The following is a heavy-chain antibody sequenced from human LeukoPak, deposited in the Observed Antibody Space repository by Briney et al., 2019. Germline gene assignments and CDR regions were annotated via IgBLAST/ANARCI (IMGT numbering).Heavy chain of an antibody. CDR1: GYSFTSYW. D-gene: IGHD3-22*01. CDR3: ATHTYYCDSSGYPPYYFDY. V-gene: IGHV5-51*01. J-gene: IGHJ4*02. Sequence: GESLKISCKGSGYSFTSYWIGWVRQMPGKGLEWMGIIYPGDSDTRYSPSFQGQVTISADKSISTAYLQWSSLKASDTAMYYCATHTYYCDSSGYPPYYFDYLGQGTLVTVSS. CDR2: IYPGDSDT.